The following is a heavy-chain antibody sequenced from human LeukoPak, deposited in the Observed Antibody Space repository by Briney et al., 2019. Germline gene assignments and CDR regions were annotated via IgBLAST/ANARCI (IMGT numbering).Heavy chain of an antibody. J-gene: IGHJ6*03. CDR2: IKEDGIEK. Sequence: PVGSLRLSCTTSGFTFSAYWMTWVRQAPGKGLEWVANIKEDGIEKYYVDSVKGRFTISRDNAKNSLYLQMNSLRAEDTAVYYCASNRAGYYYYYMDVWGKGTTVTVSS. D-gene: IGHD1-14*01. CDR3: ASNRAGYYYYYMDV. CDR1: GFTFSAYW. V-gene: IGHV3-7*01.